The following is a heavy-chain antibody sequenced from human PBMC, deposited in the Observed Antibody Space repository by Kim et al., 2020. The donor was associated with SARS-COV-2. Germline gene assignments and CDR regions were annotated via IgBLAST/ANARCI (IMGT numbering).Heavy chain of an antibody. D-gene: IGHD3-16*01. CDR3: ATWGPDDSQH. V-gene: IGHV3-7*03. J-gene: IGHJ4*02. CDR2: SGK. Sequence: SGKRYVDSVRGRFVISRDNAKNSLFLQMNSLGADDTAVSYCATWGPDDSQHWGQGTLVTVSS.